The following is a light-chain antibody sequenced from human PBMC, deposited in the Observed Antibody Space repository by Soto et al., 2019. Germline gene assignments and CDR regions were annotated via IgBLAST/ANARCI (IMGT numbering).Light chain of an antibody. Sequence: DIQMTQSPSSLSASVGDRVIITCRTSQSINRYLNWYQQKPGKATKLLIYAASNLQSGVPSRFSGGGSGTEFTLTTSSLQVDDYASYYCQASYSAPSLTFGPGTKVDIK. CDR1: QSINRY. V-gene: IGKV1-39*01. CDR2: AAS. CDR3: QASYSAPSLT. J-gene: IGKJ3*01.